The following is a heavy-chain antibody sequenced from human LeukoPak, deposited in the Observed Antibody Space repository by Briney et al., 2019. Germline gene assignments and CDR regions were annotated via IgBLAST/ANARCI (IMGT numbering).Heavy chain of an antibody. V-gene: IGHV1-46*01. D-gene: IGHD4-17*01. CDR3: AREDYGDYRGHYYYYGMDV. CDR1: GYTFTSYY. J-gene: IGHJ6*02. Sequence: VASVKVSCKASGYTFTSYYMHWVRQAPGQGLEWMGIINPSGGSTSYAQKFQGGVTMTRDTSTSTVYMELSSLRSEDTAVYYCAREDYGDYRGHYYYYGMDVWGQGTTVTVSS. CDR2: INPSGGST.